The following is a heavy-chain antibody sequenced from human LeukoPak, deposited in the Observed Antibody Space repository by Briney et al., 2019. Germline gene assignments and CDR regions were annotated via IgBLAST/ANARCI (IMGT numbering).Heavy chain of an antibody. CDR1: GYTFSSYG. CDR3: ARRYLYDSSGYYYTAVAFDI. J-gene: IGHJ3*02. D-gene: IGHD3-22*01. V-gene: IGHV1-69*13. Sequence: ASVKVSCKASGYTFSSYGISWVRQAPGQGLEWMGGIIPIFGTANYAQKFQGRVTITADESTSTAYMELSSLGSEDTAVYYCARRYLYDSSGYYYTAVAFDIWGQGTMVTVSS. CDR2: IIPIFGTA.